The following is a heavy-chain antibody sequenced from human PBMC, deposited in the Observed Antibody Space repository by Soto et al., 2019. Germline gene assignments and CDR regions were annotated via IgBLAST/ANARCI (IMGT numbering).Heavy chain of an antibody. CDR3: ARSTPSEYNFDY. CDR2: IYYSGST. J-gene: IGHJ4*02. Sequence: SETLSLTCTVSGGSISSYYWSWIRQPPGKGLEWIGYIYYSGSTNYNPSLKSRVTISVDTSKNQFSLKLSSVTAADTAVYYCARSTPSEYNFDYWGQGTLVTVSS. CDR1: GGSISSYY. V-gene: IGHV4-59*08. D-gene: IGHD1-1*01.